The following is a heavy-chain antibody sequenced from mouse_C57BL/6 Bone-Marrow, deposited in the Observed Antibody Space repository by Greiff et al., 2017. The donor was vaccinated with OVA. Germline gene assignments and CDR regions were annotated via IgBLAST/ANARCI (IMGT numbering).Heavy chain of an antibody. CDR3: TGPLGHYFDY. CDR1: GFTFSNYW. J-gene: IGHJ2*01. Sequence: EVKVEESGGGLVQPGGSMKLSCVASGFTFSNYWMNWVRQSPEKGLEWVAQIRLKSDNYATHYAESVKGRFTISREDSKSSVYLQMNNLRAEDTGIYYCTGPLGHYFDYWGQGTTLTVSS. D-gene: IGHD4-1*01. V-gene: IGHV6-3*01. CDR2: IRLKSDNYAT.